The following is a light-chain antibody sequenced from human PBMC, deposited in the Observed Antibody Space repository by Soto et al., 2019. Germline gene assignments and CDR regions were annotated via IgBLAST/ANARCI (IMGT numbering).Light chain of an antibody. CDR2: GAS. V-gene: IGKV3D-15*01. Sequence: ERVMTQSPGTLSVSPGERATLSCRARQSVSSNLAWYHQKPGQAPRLLIYGASRRATGIPDRFSGSGSGTDFTLTISSLQPEDFATYFCQQSYTTPVYSFGQGTKVDI. CDR3: QQSYTTPVYS. CDR1: QSVSSN. J-gene: IGKJ2*01.